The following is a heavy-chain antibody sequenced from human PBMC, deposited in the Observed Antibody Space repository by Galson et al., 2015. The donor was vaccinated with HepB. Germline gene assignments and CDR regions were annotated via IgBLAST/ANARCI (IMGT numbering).Heavy chain of an antibody. CDR3: ARGAVWLQHFDY. V-gene: IGHV4-4*07. CDR1: GGSISSYY. J-gene: IGHJ4*02. Sequence: ETLSLTCTVSGGSISSYYWSWIRQPAGKGLEWIGRIYTSGSTNYNPSLKSRVTISVDTSKNQFSLKLSSVTAADTAVYYCARGAVWLQHFDYWGQGTLVTVSS. CDR2: IYTSGST. D-gene: IGHD5-24*01.